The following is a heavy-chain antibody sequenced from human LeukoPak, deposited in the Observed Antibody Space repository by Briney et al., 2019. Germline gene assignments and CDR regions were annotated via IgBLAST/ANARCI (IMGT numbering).Heavy chain of an antibody. D-gene: IGHD3-10*01. Sequence: LRLSCAASGFTFSDYYMSWIRQPPGKGLEWIGYIYHSGSTYYNPSLKSRVTISVDRSKNQFSLKLSSVTAADTAVYYCARVGYGSGRMIDYWGQGTLVTVSS. J-gene: IGHJ4*02. V-gene: IGHV4-30-2*01. CDR2: IYHSGST. CDR3: ARVGYGSGRMIDY. CDR1: GFTFSDYY.